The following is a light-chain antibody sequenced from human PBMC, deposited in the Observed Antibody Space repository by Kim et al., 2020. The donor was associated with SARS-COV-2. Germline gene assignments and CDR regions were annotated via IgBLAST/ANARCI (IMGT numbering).Light chain of an antibody. V-gene: IGLV2-23*02. CDR1: SSEVGGRNL. CDR3: CSYAGGTTV. CDR2: EVI. Sequence: PGQSITFSCTESSSEVGGRNLVSWYQQYPGKAPKLVLYEVIKRPSGISNRFSGSKSGNTASLTISGLQPEDESDFYCCSYAGGTTVFGTGTRVTVL. J-gene: IGLJ1*01.